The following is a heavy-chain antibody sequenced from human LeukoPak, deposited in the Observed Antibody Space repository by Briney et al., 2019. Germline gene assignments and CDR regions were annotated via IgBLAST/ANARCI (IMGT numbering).Heavy chain of an antibody. V-gene: IGHV3-48*03. CDR3: ARSGGYFDY. J-gene: IGHJ4*02. Sequence: PGGSLRLSCGVSGFTFSTYEMNWVRQAPGKGLEWVSYISTSGSTIYYADSVKGRFTISRDNAENSLYLQMNSLRAEDTAVYYCARSGGYFDYWGQGTLATVSS. CDR2: ISTSGSTI. D-gene: IGHD3-10*01. CDR1: GFTFSTYE.